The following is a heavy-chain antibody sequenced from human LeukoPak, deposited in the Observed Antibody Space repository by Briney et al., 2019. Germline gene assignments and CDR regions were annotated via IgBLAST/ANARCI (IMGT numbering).Heavy chain of an antibody. CDR3: ARVGSSGGHFDY. CDR2: IYYSGST. Sequence: SETLSLTCTVSGGSISSGGYYWSWIRQHPGKGLEWIGYIYYSGSTYYNPSLKSRVTISVDTSKNQFSLKLSSVTAADTAVYYCARVGSSGGHFDYWGQGTLVTVSS. V-gene: IGHV4-31*03. CDR1: GGSISSGGYY. D-gene: IGHD2-15*01. J-gene: IGHJ4*02.